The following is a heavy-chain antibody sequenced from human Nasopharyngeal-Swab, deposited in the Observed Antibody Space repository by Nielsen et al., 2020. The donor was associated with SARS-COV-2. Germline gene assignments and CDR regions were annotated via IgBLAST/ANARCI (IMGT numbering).Heavy chain of an antibody. Sequence: WVRQAPGQGLEWMEIINPSGGSTSYAQKFQGRVTMTRDTSTSTVYMELSSLRSEDTAVYYCARDRWPIVVVPAASDAFDIWGQGTMVTVSS. D-gene: IGHD2-2*01. V-gene: IGHV1-46*01. CDR3: ARDRWPIVVVPAASDAFDI. J-gene: IGHJ3*02. CDR2: INPSGGST.